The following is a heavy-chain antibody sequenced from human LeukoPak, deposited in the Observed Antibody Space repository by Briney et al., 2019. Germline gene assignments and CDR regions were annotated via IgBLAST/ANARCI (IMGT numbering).Heavy chain of an antibody. CDR1: GGTFSSYA. CDR2: INPNSGGT. J-gene: IGHJ6*03. V-gene: IGHV1-2*02. CDR3: ARASLVGATSYYYMDV. Sequence: ASVKVSCKASGGTFSSYAISWVRQAPGQGLEWMGWINPNSGGTNYAQKFQGRVTMTRDTSISTAYMELSRLRSDDTAVYYCARASLVGATSYYYMDVWGKGTTVTVSS. D-gene: IGHD1-26*01.